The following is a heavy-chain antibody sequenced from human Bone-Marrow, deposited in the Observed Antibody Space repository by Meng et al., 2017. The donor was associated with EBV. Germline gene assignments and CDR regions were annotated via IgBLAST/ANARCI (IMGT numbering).Heavy chain of an antibody. CDR2: IYDGGTT. Sequence: VQPQASCRRLANPSVPLSLTCPVSGAPVSGGTYHWSWIRQPPGKELEWIGYIYDGGTTIYNPSLKSRVTILVDASKNQFSLKLSSVTTADTAVYYCAKSRSSTPGVVDYWGQGTLVTVSS. V-gene: IGHV4-61*01. J-gene: IGHJ4*02. CDR3: AKSRSSTPGVVDY. D-gene: IGHD3-10*01. CDR1: GAPVSGGTYH.